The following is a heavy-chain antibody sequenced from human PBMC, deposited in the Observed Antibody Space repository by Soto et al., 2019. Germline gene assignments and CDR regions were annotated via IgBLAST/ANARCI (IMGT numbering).Heavy chain of an antibody. CDR1: GGSFSGYY. Sequence: SETLSLTCAVYGGSFSGYYWSWIRQPPGKGLEWIGEINHSGTTNYNPSLKSRVTISLDTSKDQFSLKLSSVTAADTAVYYCARYGRGYDYSWCFDPWGQGTLVTVS. J-gene: IGHJ5*02. CDR3: ARYGRGYDYSWCFDP. V-gene: IGHV4-34*01. CDR2: INHSGTT. D-gene: IGHD6-25*01.